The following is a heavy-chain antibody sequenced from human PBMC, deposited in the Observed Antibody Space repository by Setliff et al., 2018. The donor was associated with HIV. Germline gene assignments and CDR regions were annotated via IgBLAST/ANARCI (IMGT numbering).Heavy chain of an antibody. CDR2: IFNDGRT. Sequence: SETLSLTCTVSGGSVSSSSYYWGWIRQPPGKGLEWIGSIFNDGRTYYNPSLKSRVTIPMDTSTNQFSLKLSSVTAADTAVYFCARWGAGYNSYDSWGQGSLVTVSS. CDR1: GGSVSSSSYY. V-gene: IGHV4-39*01. CDR3: ARWGAGYNSYDS. D-gene: IGHD5-12*01. J-gene: IGHJ4*02.